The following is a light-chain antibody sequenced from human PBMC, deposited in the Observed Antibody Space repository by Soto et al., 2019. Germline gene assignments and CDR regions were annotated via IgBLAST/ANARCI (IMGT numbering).Light chain of an antibody. CDR2: GLN. V-gene: IGLV1-44*01. J-gene: IGLJ3*02. Sequence: QLVLTQPPSASGTPGQRVSISCSGSSSNIGDRDVDWYQQVPGTAPKLLIYGLNQRPSGVPDRFSASKSGASAFLAISGLQFEDEAVYYCSTWDDSLNGWVFGGGTKLTVL. CDR3: STWDDSLNGWV. CDR1: SSNIGDRD.